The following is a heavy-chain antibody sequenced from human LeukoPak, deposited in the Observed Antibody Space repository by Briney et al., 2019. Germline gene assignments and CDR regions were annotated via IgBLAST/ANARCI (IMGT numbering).Heavy chain of an antibody. CDR1: GGSISSSSYY. J-gene: IGHJ5*02. CDR3: ATQARDSCGYLNWFDP. CDR2: IYYSGTT. Sequence: SETLSLTCTVSGGSISSSSYYWGWIRQPPGKGLEWIGSIYYSGTTYYNPSLKSRVTMSVDTSKNQFSLRLTSVTAADTAIYYCATQARDSCGYLNWFDPWGQGTLVTVSS. D-gene: IGHD3-22*01. V-gene: IGHV4-39*01.